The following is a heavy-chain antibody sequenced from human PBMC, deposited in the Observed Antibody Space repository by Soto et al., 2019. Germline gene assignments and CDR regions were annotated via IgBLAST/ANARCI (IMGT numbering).Heavy chain of an antibody. CDR1: GFTFTNAW. J-gene: IGHJ4*03. D-gene: IGHD6-13*01. Sequence: EVQLVESGGGLVKPGGSLRLSCAASGFTFTNAWINWVRQAPGKGLEWVGRVKSKTDGGTADYAEPVKGRFAISRDDWNSLVYLQMNSLETYATAVYFCTPDSYSSTTIVRFDYWGHGTLVTVSS. CDR2: VKSKTDGGTA. CDR3: TPDSYSSTTIVRFDY. V-gene: IGHV3-15*07.